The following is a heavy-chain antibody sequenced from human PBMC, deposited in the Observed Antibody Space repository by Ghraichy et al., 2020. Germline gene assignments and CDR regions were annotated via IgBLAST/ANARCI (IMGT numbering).Heavy chain of an antibody. CDR3: ARGTTVIVLDY. D-gene: IGHD4-17*01. CDR2: MYYSGST. Sequence: SQTLSLTCSVSGGSMSDYYWSWIRQPPGKGLEWIGYMYYSGSTNHNPSLKSRVTISVDMSKNQFSLKLSPVTAADTAVYYCARGTTVIVLDYWGQGTLVTVSS. J-gene: IGHJ4*02. CDR1: GGSMSDYY. V-gene: IGHV4-59*01.